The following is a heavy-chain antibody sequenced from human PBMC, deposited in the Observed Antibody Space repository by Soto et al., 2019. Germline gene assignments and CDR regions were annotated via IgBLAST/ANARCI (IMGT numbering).Heavy chain of an antibody. Sequence: PGGSLRLSCAASGFTFSSYGMHWVRQAPGKGLEWVAVISYDGSNKYYADSVKGRFTISRDNSKNTLYLQMNSLRAEDTAVYYCAKTYVRFLEWLPPGVWGQGTTVTVSS. J-gene: IGHJ6*02. V-gene: IGHV3-30*18. CDR3: AKTYVRFLEWLPPGV. D-gene: IGHD3-3*01. CDR2: ISYDGSNK. CDR1: GFTFSSYG.